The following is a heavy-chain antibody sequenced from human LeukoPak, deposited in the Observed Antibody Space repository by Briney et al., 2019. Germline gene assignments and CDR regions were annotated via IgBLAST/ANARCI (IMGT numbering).Heavy chain of an antibody. J-gene: IGHJ4*02. Sequence: SETLSLTCTVSGGSISSGSYYWSWIRQPAGKGLEWIGRIYTSGSTNYNPSLKSRGTISVDTSKNQFSLKLSSVTAADTAVYYCARDRGQSSSFLYYFDYWGQGTLVTVSS. V-gene: IGHV4-61*02. CDR1: GGSISSGSYY. D-gene: IGHD6-6*01. CDR3: ARDRGQSSSFLYYFDY. CDR2: IYTSGST.